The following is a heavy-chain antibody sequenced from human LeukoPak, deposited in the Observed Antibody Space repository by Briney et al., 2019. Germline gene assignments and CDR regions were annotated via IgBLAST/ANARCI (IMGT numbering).Heavy chain of an antibody. J-gene: IGHJ6*02. Sequence: SETLSLTCTVSGGFISSYYWSWIRQPPGKGLEWIGYIFYSGSTSYNPSLKSRLIISLDTSKNQFSLKLSSVTAADTAVYYCARDMESFYYGGPPRGMDVWGQETTVTVSS. V-gene: IGHV4-59*01. CDR2: IFYSGST. CDR1: GGFISSYY. D-gene: IGHD4-23*01. CDR3: ARDMESFYYGGPPRGMDV.